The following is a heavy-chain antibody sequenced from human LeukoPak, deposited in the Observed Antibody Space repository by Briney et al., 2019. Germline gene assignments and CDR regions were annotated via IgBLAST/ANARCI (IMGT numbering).Heavy chain of an antibody. CDR1: GLTFSSYS. J-gene: IGHJ4*02. D-gene: IGHD3-10*01. CDR2: ISSSSSTI. V-gene: IGHV3-48*01. CDR3: ARVSGGSAFDY. Sequence: PGGSLRLSCAASGLTFSSYSMNWVRQAPGKGLEWVSYISSSSSTIYYADSVKGRFTISRDNAKNSLYLQMNSLRAEDTAVYYCARVSGGSAFDYWGQGTLVTVSS.